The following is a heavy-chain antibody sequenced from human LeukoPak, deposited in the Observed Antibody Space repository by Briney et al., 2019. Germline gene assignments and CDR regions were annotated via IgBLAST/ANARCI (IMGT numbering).Heavy chain of an antibody. J-gene: IGHJ6*03. CDR1: GGSISSYY. V-gene: IGHV4-4*07. Sequence: SETLSLTCTVSGGSISSYYWSWIRQPAGKGLEWIGRIYTSGSTNYNPSLKSRVTISVDTSKNQFSLKLSSVNAAATARDYRAXGIVVVPXAXXXYYXXMDVWGKGTTVTVSS. CDR2: IYTSGST. D-gene: IGHD2-2*01. CDR3: AXGIVVVPXAXXXYYXXMDV.